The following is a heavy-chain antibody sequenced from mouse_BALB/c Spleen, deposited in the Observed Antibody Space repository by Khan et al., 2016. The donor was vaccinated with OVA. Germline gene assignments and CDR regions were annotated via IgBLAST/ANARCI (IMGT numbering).Heavy chain of an antibody. D-gene: IGHD1-1*02. V-gene: IGHV1S81*02. J-gene: IGHJ3*01. CDR2: VNPNNGVP. CDR1: GYTFTSYY. CDR3: TRSGWAAFAY. Sequence: QVQLQQSGAELVKPGASVKLSCKTSGYTFTSYYMYWVKQRPGQGLEWIGWVNPNNGVPDFTEKFKNKATLTVDKSSSTAYMQLSSLTSEDSGVYYCTRSGWAAFAYWGQGTLVTVSA.